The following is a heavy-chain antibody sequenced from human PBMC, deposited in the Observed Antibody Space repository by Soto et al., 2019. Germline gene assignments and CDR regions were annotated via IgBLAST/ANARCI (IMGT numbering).Heavy chain of an antibody. D-gene: IGHD2-2*01. V-gene: IGHV5-51*01. Sequence: PGESLKISCKGSGYIFTSYWIGWVRQMPGKGLEWMGIIYPGDSDTRYSPSFQGQVTISADKSISTAYLQWSSLKASDTAMYYCARQDCSSKSCYENFRDYYYGMDVCGQGSTVTVSS. CDR2: IYPGDSDT. J-gene: IGHJ6*02. CDR3: ARQDCSSKSCYENFRDYYYGMDV. CDR1: GYIFTSYW.